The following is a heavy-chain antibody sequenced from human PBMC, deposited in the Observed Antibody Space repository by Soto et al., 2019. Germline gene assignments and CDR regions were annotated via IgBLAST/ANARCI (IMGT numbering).Heavy chain of an antibody. J-gene: IGHJ6*03. Sequence: SETLSLTCTVSGGSISSSSYYWGWIRQPPGKGLEWIGSIYYSGSTYYNPSLKSRVTISVDTSKNQFSLKLSSVTAADTAVYYCARHTYYDFWSGYYRGYYYYYMDVWGKGTTVTVSS. CDR2: IYYSGST. CDR3: ARHTYYDFWSGYYRGYYYYYMDV. CDR1: GGSISSSSYY. D-gene: IGHD3-3*01. V-gene: IGHV4-39*01.